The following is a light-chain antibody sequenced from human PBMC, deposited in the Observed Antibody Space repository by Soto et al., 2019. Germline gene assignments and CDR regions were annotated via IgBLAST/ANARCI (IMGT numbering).Light chain of an antibody. Sequence: ERVITQSPSTLSVSPGERATLSCRASQSVSSNLAWYQQKPGHAPRLLIYGASTRATGIPARFSGSGSGTEFTLTISSLQSEDFAVYYCQQYNNWPLTFGGGTKVDIK. J-gene: IGKJ4*01. CDR2: GAS. CDR3: QQYNNWPLT. V-gene: IGKV3-15*01. CDR1: QSVSSN.